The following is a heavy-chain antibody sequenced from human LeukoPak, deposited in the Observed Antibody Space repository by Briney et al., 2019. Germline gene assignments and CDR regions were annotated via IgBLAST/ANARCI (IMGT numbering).Heavy chain of an antibody. CDR1: GGSISSSSYY. J-gene: IGHJ4*02. CDR2: IYYSGST. D-gene: IGHD3-22*01. V-gene: IGHV4-39*07. CDR3: ARVPHDYYDSSGYLRTSSFFDY. Sequence: SETLSLTCTVSGGSISSSSYYWGWIRQPPGKGLEWIGSIYYSGSTYYNPSLKSRVTISVDTSKNQFSLKLSSVTAADTAVYYCARVPHDYYDSSGYLRTSSFFDYWGQGTLVTVSS.